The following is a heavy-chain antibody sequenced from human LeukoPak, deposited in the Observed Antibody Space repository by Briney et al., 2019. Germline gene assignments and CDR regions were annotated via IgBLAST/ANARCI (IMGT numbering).Heavy chain of an antibody. CDR2: IDTAGGT. CDR1: GFTFSIYD. V-gene: IGHV3-13*01. J-gene: IGHJ3*02. Sequence: PGGSLRLSCAASGFTFSIYDMHWVRQVTGKGLEWVSGIDTAGGTYYPDSVKGRFTMSRENAKNSLHLQMNSLRAGDTAVYYCARDLGIAVPLEAFDIWGQGTMVTVSS. CDR3: ARDLGIAVPLEAFDI. D-gene: IGHD6-19*01.